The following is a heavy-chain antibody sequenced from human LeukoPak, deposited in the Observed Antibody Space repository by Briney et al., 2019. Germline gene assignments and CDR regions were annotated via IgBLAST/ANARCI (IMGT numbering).Heavy chain of an antibody. Sequence: SETLSLTCTVSGRSISDDSWSWIRQTAGKAPEWIGRVPLSGSTTYNPSLKSRVTISLDTSRNQFSLKLNSVTAADTAVYYCAKSNGYGLIDIWGQGTMVTVSS. J-gene: IGHJ3*02. CDR3: AKSNGYGLIDI. CDR2: VPLSGST. D-gene: IGHD3-22*01. CDR1: GRSISDDS. V-gene: IGHV4-4*07.